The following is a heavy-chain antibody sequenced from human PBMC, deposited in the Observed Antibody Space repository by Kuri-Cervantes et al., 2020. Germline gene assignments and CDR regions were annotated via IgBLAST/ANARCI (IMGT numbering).Heavy chain of an antibody. CDR2: ISWNSGSI. J-gene: IGHJ4*02. CDR3: ARDSGIRTVDY. Sequence: SLKISCAASGFTFDDYAMHWVRQAPGKGLEWVSGISWNSGSIGYADSVKGRFTVSRDNAKNSLYLQMNSLRAEDTAVYYCARDSGIRTVDYWGQGTLVTVSS. V-gene: IGHV3-9*01. CDR1: GFTFDDYA. D-gene: IGHD4-17*01.